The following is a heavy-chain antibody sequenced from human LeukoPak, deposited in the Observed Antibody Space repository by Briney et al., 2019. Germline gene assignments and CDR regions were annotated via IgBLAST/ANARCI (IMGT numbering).Heavy chain of an antibody. CDR3: AGYGGTSVGNWFDP. V-gene: IGHV4-59*11. D-gene: IGHD4-23*01. CDR1: GGSISSHY. Sequence: VKPSETLSLTCTVSGGSISSHYWSCIRQPPGKGLEWIGYIFYSGSTYYNPSLKSRVTISVDTSKKQFSLRLTSVTAADTAVYFCAGYGGTSVGNWFDPWGQGTLVTVSS. J-gene: IGHJ5*02. CDR2: IFYSGST.